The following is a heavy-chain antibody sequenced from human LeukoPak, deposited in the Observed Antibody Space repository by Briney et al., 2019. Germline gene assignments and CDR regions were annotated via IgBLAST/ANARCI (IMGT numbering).Heavy chain of an antibody. CDR3: ARGPSGEVDYYYYMDV. Sequence: GSSVKVSCKASGCTFSSYAISWVRQAPGQGPEWMGGMIPIFGTVDYAQKFQGRVTITADKFTNTAYMELSSLRSEDTAVYYCARGPSGEVDYYYYMDVWGKGTTVTISS. CDR1: GCTFSSYA. V-gene: IGHV1-69*06. D-gene: IGHD3-10*01. J-gene: IGHJ6*03. CDR2: MIPIFGTV.